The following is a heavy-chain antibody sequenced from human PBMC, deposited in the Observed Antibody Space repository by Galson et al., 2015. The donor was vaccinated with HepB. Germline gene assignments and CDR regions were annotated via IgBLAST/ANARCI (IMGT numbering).Heavy chain of an antibody. CDR2: IIPILGIA. V-gene: IGHV1-69*04. Sequence: SVKVSCKASGGTFSSYTISWVRQAPGQGLEWMGRIIPILGIANYAQKFQGRVTITADKSTSTAYMELSSLRSEDTAVYYCARDRGYCSSTSRYTVDYWGQGTLVTVSS. D-gene: IGHD2-2*02. J-gene: IGHJ4*02. CDR3: ARDRGYCSSTSRYTVDY. CDR1: GGTFSSYT.